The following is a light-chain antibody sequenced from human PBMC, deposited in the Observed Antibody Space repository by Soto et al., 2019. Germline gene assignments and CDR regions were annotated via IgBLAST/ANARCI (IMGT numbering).Light chain of an antibody. CDR1: SSDVGGYNY. CDR2: DVT. J-gene: IGLJ1*01. CDR3: CSYAGSYV. V-gene: IGLV2-11*01. Sequence: QSVLTQPRSVSGSPGQSVTISCTGTSSDVGGYNYVSWYQQHPGKAPKLMIYDVTKRPSGVPDRFSASKSGNTASLTLSGLQAGDEADYYCCSYAGSYVFGTGTKLTVL.